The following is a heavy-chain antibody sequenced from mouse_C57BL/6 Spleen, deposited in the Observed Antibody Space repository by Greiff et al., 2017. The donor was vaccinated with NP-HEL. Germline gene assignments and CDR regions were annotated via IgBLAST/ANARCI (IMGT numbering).Heavy chain of an antibody. V-gene: IGHV3-1*01. CDR3: ARGNPSYYFDY. D-gene: IGHD6-1*01. CDR1: GYSITSGYD. CDR2: ISYSGST. Sequence: VQLKESGPGMVKPSQSLSLTCTVTGYSITSGYDWHWIRHFPGNKLEWMGYISYSGSTNYNPSLKSRISITHDTSKNHFFLKLNSVTTEDTATYYCARGNPSYYFDYWGQGTTLTVSS. J-gene: IGHJ2*01.